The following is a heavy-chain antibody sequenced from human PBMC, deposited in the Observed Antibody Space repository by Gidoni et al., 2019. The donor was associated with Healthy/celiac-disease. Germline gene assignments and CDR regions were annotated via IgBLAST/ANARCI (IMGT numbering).Heavy chain of an antibody. Sequence: QLQLQESGPGLVKPSETLSLTCTVSGGSISSSSYYWGWIRQPPGKGLEWIGSIYYSGSTYYNPSLKSRVTISVDTSKNQFSLKLSSVTAADTAVYYCARQRRDGSGSYCWFDPWGQGTLVTVSS. D-gene: IGHD3-10*01. CDR3: ARQRRDGSGSYCWFDP. CDR1: GGSISSSSYY. CDR2: IYYSGST. V-gene: IGHV4-39*01. J-gene: IGHJ5*02.